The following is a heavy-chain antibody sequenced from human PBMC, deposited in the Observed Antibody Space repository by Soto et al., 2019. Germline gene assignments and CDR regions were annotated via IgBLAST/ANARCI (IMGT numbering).Heavy chain of an antibody. J-gene: IGHJ5*02. CDR1: GFMFENYA. Sequence: PGGSLRLSCAASGFMFENYAMIWVRQAPGKGLEWVATVRGNSYGAYYADSARGRFIISRDNSKNTMSLQLNSLRDDDTAIYYCAKGKSENGVDWLDPWGPGTLVTVSS. CDR3: AKGKSENGVDWLDP. CDR2: VRGNSYGA. V-gene: IGHV3-23*01. D-gene: IGHD2-8*01.